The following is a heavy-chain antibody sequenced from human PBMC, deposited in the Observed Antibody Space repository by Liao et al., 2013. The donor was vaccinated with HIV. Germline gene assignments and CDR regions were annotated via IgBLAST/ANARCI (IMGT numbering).Heavy chain of an antibody. CDR1: PGFIDSQSYS. D-gene: IGHD3-3*01. CDR3: VRHHIPYYDFSIGRAGVMDV. V-gene: IGHV4-39*07. J-gene: IGHJ6*03. CDR2: VDHSGTT. Sequence: QPQLQEWGPGVAKPSETLSLTCRVSPGFIDSQSYSWGWIRQPPGGALEWIVTVDHSGTTFYNPSLWSRVTILVDRSQSHLSLRLRSVTAADTAVYFCVRHHIPYYDFSIGRAGVMDVWGNGTAVTVSS.